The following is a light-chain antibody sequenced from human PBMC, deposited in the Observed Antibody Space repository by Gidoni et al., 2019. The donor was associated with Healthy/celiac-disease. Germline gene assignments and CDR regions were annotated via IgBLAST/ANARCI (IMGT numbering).Light chain of an antibody. V-gene: IGKV1-39*01. Sequence: DIQMTQSPSSLSASVGDRVTITCRASQRISSYLNWYQQKPGTAPKLLIYAASSLQSGVPSRFSGSGSGTDFTLTISSLQPEDFATYYCQQSYSTPLTFXGXTKVEIK. CDR3: QQSYSTPLT. J-gene: IGKJ4*01. CDR1: QRISSY. CDR2: AAS.